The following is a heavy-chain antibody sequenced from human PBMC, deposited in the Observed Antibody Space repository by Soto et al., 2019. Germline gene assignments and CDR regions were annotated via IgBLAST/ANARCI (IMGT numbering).Heavy chain of an antibody. D-gene: IGHD2-2*01. V-gene: IGHV3-33*01. J-gene: IGHJ3*02. Sequence: GGSLRLSCAASGFTFSSYGMHWVRQAPGKGLEWVAVIWYDGSNKYYADSVKGRFTISRDNSKNTLYLQMNSLRAEDTAVYYCARDRDCSSTSCYADAFDIWGQGTMVTVSS. CDR3: ARDRDCSSTSCYADAFDI. CDR1: GFTFSSYG. CDR2: IWYDGSNK.